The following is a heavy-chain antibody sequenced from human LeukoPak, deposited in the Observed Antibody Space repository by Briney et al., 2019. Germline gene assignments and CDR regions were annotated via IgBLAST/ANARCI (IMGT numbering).Heavy chain of an antibody. D-gene: IGHD2/OR15-2a*01. CDR2: ITRSSIYI. CDR1: GFTFSSSS. J-gene: IGHJ2*01. CDR3: ARAPSGENYFPWYFDL. V-gene: IGHV3-21*01. Sequence: PGGSLRLSCTASGFTFSSSSVNWVRQAPGKGLEWVSSITRSSIYIYYADLMKGRFTIPRENAKNSLYLQMNSLGADDTAVYYCARAPSGENYFPWYFDLWGRGTLVTVSS.